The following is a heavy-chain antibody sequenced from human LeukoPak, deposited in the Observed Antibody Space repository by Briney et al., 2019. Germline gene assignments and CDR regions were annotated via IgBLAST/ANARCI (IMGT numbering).Heavy chain of an antibody. J-gene: IGHJ5*02. V-gene: IGHV3-21*01. CDR2: ISSSSSYI. CDR1: GFTFSSYS. D-gene: IGHD3-10*01. Sequence: GGSLRLSCAASGFTFSSYSMNWVRQAPGKGLEWVSSISSSSSYIYYADSVKGRFTISRDNAKNSLYLQMNSLRAEDTAVYYCARDRVRGVSGVWFDPWGQGTLVTASS. CDR3: ARDRVRGVSGVWFDP.